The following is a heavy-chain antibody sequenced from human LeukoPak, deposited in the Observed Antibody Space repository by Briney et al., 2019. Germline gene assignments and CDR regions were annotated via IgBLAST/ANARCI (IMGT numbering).Heavy chain of an antibody. CDR1: GGAFSGYY. D-gene: IGHD3-10*01. CDR2: INHSGST. J-gene: IGHJ3*02. Sequence: SETLSLTCAVDGGAFSGYYWSWIRQPPGKGLEWIGEINHSGSTNYNPSLKSRVTISVDTSKNQFSLKLSSVTAADTAVYYCARVLRGVTFDAFDIWGQGTMVTVSS. CDR3: ARVLRGVTFDAFDI. V-gene: IGHV4-34*01.